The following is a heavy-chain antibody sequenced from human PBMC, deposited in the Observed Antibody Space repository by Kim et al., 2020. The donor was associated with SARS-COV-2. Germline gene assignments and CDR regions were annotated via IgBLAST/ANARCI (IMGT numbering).Heavy chain of an antibody. CDR1: GFTFSSYS. CDR2: ISSSSSYM. CDR3: ARDPVGAMGY. V-gene: IGHV3-21*01. D-gene: IGHD1-26*01. J-gene: IGHJ4*02. Sequence: GGSLRLSCAASGFTFSSYSMNWVRQAPGKGLEWVSSISSSSSYMYYADSVKGRFTISRDNAKNSLYLQMNSLRAEDTAVYYCARDPVGAMGYWGQGTLVTVSS.